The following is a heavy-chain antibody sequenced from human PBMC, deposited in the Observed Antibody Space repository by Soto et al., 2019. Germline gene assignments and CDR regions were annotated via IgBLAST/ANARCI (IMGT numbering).Heavy chain of an antibody. CDR1: GFTFRSYA. V-gene: IGHV3-23*01. D-gene: IGHD4-17*01. CDR3: AKDAVSGDGVWLLDS. J-gene: IGHJ5*02. CDR2: LLRSGSST. Sequence: GGSLRLSCAASGFTFRSYAMSWARPAPGKGLEWVSSLLRSGSSTYYADSVKGRCTISSDISAKSLYLQMDSLRAEDTAVYYCAKDAVSGDGVWLLDSWGQGTVVTVSS.